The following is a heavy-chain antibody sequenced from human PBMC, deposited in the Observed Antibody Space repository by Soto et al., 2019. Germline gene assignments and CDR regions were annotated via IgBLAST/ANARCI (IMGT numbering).Heavy chain of an antibody. Sequence: GGSLRLSCAASGFTFSSYAMSWVRQAPGKGLEWVSAISGSGGSTYYADSVKGRFTISIDNSKNTLYLQMNSLRAEDTAVYYCAKVGHIAHGDYVAAWGQGTLFTVSS. V-gene: IGHV3-23*01. J-gene: IGHJ5*02. CDR3: AKVGHIAHGDYVAA. D-gene: IGHD4-17*01. CDR1: GFTFSSYA. CDR2: ISGSGGST.